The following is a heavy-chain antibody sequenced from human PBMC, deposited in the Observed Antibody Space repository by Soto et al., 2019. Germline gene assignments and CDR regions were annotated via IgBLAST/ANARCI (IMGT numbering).Heavy chain of an antibody. V-gene: IGHV1-2*04. Sequence: GASVKVSCKASGYTFTGYYMHWVGQAPGQGLEWMGWINPNSGGTNYAQKFQGWVTMTRDTSISTAYMELSRLRSDDTAVYYCARGKHYGDYFDYWGQGTLVTVSS. D-gene: IGHD4-17*01. CDR2: INPNSGGT. CDR3: ARGKHYGDYFDY. J-gene: IGHJ4*02. CDR1: GYTFTGYY.